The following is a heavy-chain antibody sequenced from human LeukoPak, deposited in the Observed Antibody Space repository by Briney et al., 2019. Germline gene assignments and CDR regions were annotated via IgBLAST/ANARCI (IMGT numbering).Heavy chain of an antibody. V-gene: IGHV3-30*18. J-gene: IGHJ4*02. CDR2: LSDDGSNK. CDR3: AKDPHSSSWYYFDS. Sequence: GGSLRLSCAASRFTFSYLAMHWVRQAPGKGLEWVAVLSDDGSNKFYADSVKGRFTISRDNSKNTLYLQMNSLRAEDTAFYYCAKDPHSSSWYYFDSWGQGTLVTVSS. D-gene: IGHD6-13*01. CDR1: RFTFSYLA.